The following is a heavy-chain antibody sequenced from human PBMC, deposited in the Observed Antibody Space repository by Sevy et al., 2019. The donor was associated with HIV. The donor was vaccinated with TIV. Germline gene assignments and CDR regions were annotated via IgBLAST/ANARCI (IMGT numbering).Heavy chain of an antibody. V-gene: IGHV3-30*18. Sequence: GGSLRLSCAASGFTFSSYGMHWVRQAPGKGLEWVAVITYDGSNQYYTDSVKGRFTISRDESKNTLYLQMNSLRAEDTAVYYCAKDHALTTLWVNNWFESWGQGTLVTVSS. J-gene: IGHJ5*01. CDR1: GFTFSSYG. CDR2: ITYDGSNQ. CDR3: AKDHALTTLWVNNWFES. D-gene: IGHD4-17*01.